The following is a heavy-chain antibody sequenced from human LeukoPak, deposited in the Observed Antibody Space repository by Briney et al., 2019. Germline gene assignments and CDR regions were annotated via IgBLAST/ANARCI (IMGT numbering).Heavy chain of an antibody. V-gene: IGHV3-66*02. D-gene: IGHD6-19*01. J-gene: IGHJ4*02. CDR3: ARDCGYSSGWYTQFDY. Sequence: GGSLRLSCAAFGFTVSSNYMSWVRQAPGKGLEWVSVIYSGGSTYYADSVKGRFTISRDNSKNTLYLQMNSLRAEDTAVYYCARDCGYSSGWYTQFDYWGQGTLVTVSS. CDR2: IYSGGST. CDR1: GFTVSSNY.